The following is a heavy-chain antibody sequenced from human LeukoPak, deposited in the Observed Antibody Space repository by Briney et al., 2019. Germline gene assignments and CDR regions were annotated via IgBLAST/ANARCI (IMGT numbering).Heavy chain of an antibody. V-gene: IGHV3-23*01. Sequence: GGSLRLSCAASGFTFTSYAMSWVRQAPGKGLEWVSVISDSGGSTYYADSVKGRFTISRDKSKNTLYLQMNSLRAEDTAVYYCAKPVSGSYSVSSFGFDYWGQGTLVTVSS. CDR3: AKPVSGSYSVSSFGFDY. CDR2: ISDSGGST. CDR1: GFTFTSYA. D-gene: IGHD3-10*01. J-gene: IGHJ4*02.